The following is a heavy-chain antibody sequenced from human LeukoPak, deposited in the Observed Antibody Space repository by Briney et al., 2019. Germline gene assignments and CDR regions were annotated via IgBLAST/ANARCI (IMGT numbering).Heavy chain of an antibody. CDR1: GFTFDDYA. CDR2: INWNGRIT. Sequence: PGGSLRLSCAASGFTFDDYAMNWVRHVPGRGLEWVSGINWNGRITEYADSVKDQFTISRQNTKNSLYLYMNNLGGEDTALYFCARGSVQLWLRDTYYYMDVWGKGTTVTVSS. J-gene: IGHJ6*03. V-gene: IGHV3-20*04. CDR3: ARGSVQLWLRDTYYYMDV. D-gene: IGHD5-18*01.